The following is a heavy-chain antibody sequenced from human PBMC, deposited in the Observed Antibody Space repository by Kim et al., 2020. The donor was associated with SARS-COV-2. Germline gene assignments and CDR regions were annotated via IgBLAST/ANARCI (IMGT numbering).Heavy chain of an antibody. Sequence: GGSLRLSCATSRFMFSSYGTHWVHQAPGKGLEWVALISYDGGNKYYADSVKGRFTISRDNSKDTLSLQMNSLTAADTAVYYCVRDRGTAAAGAVPGDYWGQGTLVAVSS. CDR2: ISYDGGNK. CDR3: VRDRGTAAAGAVPGDY. V-gene: IGHV3-30*03. CDR1: RFMFSSYG. J-gene: IGHJ4*02. D-gene: IGHD6-13*01.